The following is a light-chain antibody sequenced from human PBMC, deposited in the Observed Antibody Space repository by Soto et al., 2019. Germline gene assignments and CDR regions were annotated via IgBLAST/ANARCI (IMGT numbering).Light chain of an antibody. Sequence: QSALTQPPSASGTPGQRITISCSGRTSNIGSNIVAWYQHLPGTASKLLIYDNNQRPSGVPDRFFGSKSGTSASLAISGLQPDDESHYYCAAWDDSLNGLVFGGGTQLTVL. CDR1: TSNIGSNI. J-gene: IGLJ3*02. CDR2: DNN. V-gene: IGLV1-44*01. CDR3: AAWDDSLNGLV.